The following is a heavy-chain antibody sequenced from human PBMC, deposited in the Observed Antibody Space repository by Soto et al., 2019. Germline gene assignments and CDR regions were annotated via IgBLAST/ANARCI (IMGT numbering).Heavy chain of an antibody. CDR1: GYSFTSQY. V-gene: IGHV1-46*03. Sequence: QVQLVQSGAEVEKPGASVKISCKASGYSFTSQYVHWVRQAPGQGLEWMGIINPNGGSTTYAQKSRGRVPRQRGTPPGKVNRELSSLTSGDTAVFSRGRGGGLGPGGGGTEPLDIWGQGTMVTVAS. D-gene: IGHD3-16*01. J-gene: IGHJ3*02. CDR3: GRGGGLGPGGGGTEPLDI. CDR2: INPNGGST.